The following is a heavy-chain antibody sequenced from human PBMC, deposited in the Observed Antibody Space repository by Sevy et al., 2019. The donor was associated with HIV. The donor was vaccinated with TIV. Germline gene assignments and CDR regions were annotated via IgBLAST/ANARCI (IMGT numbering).Heavy chain of an antibody. J-gene: IGHJ3*02. D-gene: IGHD4-17*01. CDR3: AREGNYGDTGDAFDI. CDR2: ISYDESIE. Sequence: GGSLRLSCAASGFAFSSYTVHWVRQAPDKGLEWVALISYDESIEYYADSVRGRFTISRDTSESTLYLQMSSLRAEDTAVYYCAREGNYGDTGDAFDIRGQGTLVTVSS. CDR1: GFAFSSYT. V-gene: IGHV3-30*14.